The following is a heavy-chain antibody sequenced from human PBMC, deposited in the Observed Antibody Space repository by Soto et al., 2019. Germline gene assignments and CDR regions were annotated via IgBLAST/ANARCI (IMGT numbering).Heavy chain of an antibody. CDR3: ASQLVVVADTNYYYGMDV. D-gene: IGHD2-15*01. J-gene: IGHJ6*02. V-gene: IGHV1-69*01. CDR1: GDPYIRYA. Sequence: VKVSCNAAGDPYIRYASICVRQTPGQGLEWMGGIIPIFGTANYAQKFQGRVTITADESTSTAYMELSSLRSEDTAVYYCASQLVVVADTNYYYGMDVWGQATTVTVSS. CDR2: IIPIFGTA.